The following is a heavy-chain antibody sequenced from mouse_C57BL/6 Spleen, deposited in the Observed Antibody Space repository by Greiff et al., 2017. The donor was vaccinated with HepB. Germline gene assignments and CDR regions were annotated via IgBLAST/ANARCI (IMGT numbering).Heavy chain of an antibody. CDR2: IWGDGST. CDR1: GFSFTSYG. V-gene: IGHV2-3*01. CDR3: AKQGGRWGYDGGAWFAY. D-gene: IGHD2-2*01. J-gene: IGHJ3*01. Sequence: VKLVESGPGLVAPSQSLSITCTVSGFSFTSYGVSWVRQPPGKGLEWLGVIWGDGSTNYHSALISRLSISKDNSKSQVFLKLNSLQTDDTATYYWAKQGGRWGYDGGAWFAYWGQGTLVTVSA.